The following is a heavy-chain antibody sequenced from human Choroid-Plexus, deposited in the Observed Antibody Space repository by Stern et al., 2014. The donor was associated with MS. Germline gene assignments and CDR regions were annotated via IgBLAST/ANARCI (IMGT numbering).Heavy chain of an antibody. CDR1: GYNFGDYW. CDR3: ARHQPAATFAMDV. Sequence: EVQLEESGAEVKKPGESLKISCKGSGYNFGDYWIGWVRQKPGKGLEWMGTIFPADSDIRYSPSFEGQVTISADESISTAFLQSSSLKASDTGIYYCARHQPAATFAMDVWGQGTTVIVSS. CDR2: IFPADSDI. J-gene: IGHJ6*02. D-gene: IGHD2-2*01. V-gene: IGHV5-51*01.